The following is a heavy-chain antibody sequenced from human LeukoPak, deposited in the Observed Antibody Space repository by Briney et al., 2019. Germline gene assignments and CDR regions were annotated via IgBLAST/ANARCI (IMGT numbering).Heavy chain of an antibody. CDR2: INHSGST. J-gene: IGHJ6*02. D-gene: IGHD3-3*01. CDR1: GGSFSGYY. Sequence: PSETLSLTCAVYGGSFSGYYWRWIRQPPGKGLEWIGEINHSGSTNYNPSLKSRVTISVDTSKNQFSLKLSSVTAADTAVYYCARHSGYDFWSGYTGGYYYGMDVWGQGTTVTVSS. CDR3: ARHSGYDFWSGYTGGYYYGMDV. V-gene: IGHV4-34*01.